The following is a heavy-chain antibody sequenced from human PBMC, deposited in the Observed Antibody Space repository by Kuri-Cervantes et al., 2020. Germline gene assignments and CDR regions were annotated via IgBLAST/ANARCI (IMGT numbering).Heavy chain of an antibody. CDR2: INTNTGNP. Sequence: VKVSCKASGGTFSSYAISWVRQAPGQGLEWMGWINTNTGNPTYAQGFTGRFVFSLDTSVSTAYLQISSLKAEDTAVYYCAREAVAGTLPLDYWGQGTLVTVSS. CDR1: GGTFSSYA. D-gene: IGHD6-19*01. J-gene: IGHJ4*02. CDR3: AREAVAGTLPLDY. V-gene: IGHV7-4-1*02.